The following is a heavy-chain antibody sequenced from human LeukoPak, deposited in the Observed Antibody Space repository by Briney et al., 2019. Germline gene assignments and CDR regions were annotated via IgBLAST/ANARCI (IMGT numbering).Heavy chain of an antibody. V-gene: IGHV4-61*02. Sequence: PSETLSLTCTVSGGSISSGSYYWSWIRQPAGKGLEWIGRIYTSGSTNYNPSLKSRVTISVDTSKNQFSLKLSSVTAADTAVYYCARLITGTTGYYYYYYMDVWGKGTTVTVSS. J-gene: IGHJ6*03. CDR1: GGSISSGSYY. CDR2: IYTSGST. CDR3: ARLITGTTGYYYYYYMDV. D-gene: IGHD1-20*01.